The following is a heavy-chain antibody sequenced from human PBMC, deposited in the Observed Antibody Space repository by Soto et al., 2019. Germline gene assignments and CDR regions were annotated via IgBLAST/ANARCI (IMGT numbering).Heavy chain of an antibody. CDR2: ISSDASEK. D-gene: IGHD3-3*02. J-gene: IGHJ2*01. Sequence: QVHLVGSGGGVVQPGRSLRLSCAASEFSFSSYGMHWVRQTPDKGLEWVAAISSDASEKFYSDSVKGRFTISRDNSKNTLYLQMNSLSDADTAMFYCAKTPERGKWHFALWGRGTQVTVSS. V-gene: IGHV3-30*18. CDR3: AKTPERGKWHFAL. CDR1: EFSFSSYG.